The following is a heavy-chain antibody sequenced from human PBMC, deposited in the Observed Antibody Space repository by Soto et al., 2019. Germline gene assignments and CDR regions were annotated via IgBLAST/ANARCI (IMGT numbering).Heavy chain of an antibody. V-gene: IGHV4-28*01. D-gene: IGHD1-26*01. CDR2: IYYSGST. J-gene: IGHJ4*02. CDR3: ARADMGATPEPGFDY. Sequence: QVQLQESGPGLVKPSDTLFLTCAVSGYSISSSNWWGWIRQPPGKGLEWIGYIYYSGSTYHNPSLNSRVTMSVDTPQNQFSLKLSSVTAVDTAVYYCARADMGATPEPGFDYWGQGTLVTVSS. CDR1: GYSISSSNW.